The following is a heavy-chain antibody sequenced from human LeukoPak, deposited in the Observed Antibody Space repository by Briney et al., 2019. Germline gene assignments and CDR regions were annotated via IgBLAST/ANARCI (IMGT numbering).Heavy chain of an antibody. D-gene: IGHD3-9*01. J-gene: IGHJ6*02. CDR3: AKDLRYLPYGMDV. V-gene: IGHV3-9*01. CDR1: GFTFDDYA. CDR2: ISWNSGSI. Sequence: GRSLRLSCAASGFTFDDYAMHGVGQAPGRGRAGVSGISWNSGSIGYADSVKGRFTISRDNAKNSLYLQMNSLRAEDTALYYCAKDLRYLPYGMDVWGQGTTVTVSS.